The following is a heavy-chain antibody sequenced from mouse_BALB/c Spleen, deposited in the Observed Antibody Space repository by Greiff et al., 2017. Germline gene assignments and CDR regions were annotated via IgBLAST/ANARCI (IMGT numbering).Heavy chain of an antibody. CDR2: IDPSDSYT. CDR3: TRGGFDYDRDRAFAY. V-gene: IGHV1S127*01. Sequence: QVQLQQPGAELVKPGASVKMSCKASGYTFTSYWMHWVKQRPGQGLEWIGVIDPSDSYTSYNQKFKGKATLTVDTSSSTAYMQLSSLTSEDSAVYYCTRGGFDYDRDRAFAYWGQGTLVTVSA. CDR1: GYTFTSYW. D-gene: IGHD2-4*01. J-gene: IGHJ3*01.